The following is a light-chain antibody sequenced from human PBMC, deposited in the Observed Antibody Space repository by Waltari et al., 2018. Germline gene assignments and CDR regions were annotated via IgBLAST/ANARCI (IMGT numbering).Light chain of an antibody. J-gene: IGLJ2*01. V-gene: IGLV1-44*01. CDR2: RND. CDR1: DSNIGSNS. CDR3: STWDDSLDIVL. Sequence: QSVLTQPPSASGTAGQRVAISCSGSDSNIGSNSVNWYQHLPGLAPKLLIYRNDHRPSGVPDLFSASTSRTSASLAISGLLSEDEAIYYCSTWDDSLDIVLFGGGTKLTVL.